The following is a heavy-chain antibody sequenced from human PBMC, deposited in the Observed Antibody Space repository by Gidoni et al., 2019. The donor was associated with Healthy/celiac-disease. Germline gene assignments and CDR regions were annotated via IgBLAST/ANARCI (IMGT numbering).Heavy chain of an antibody. CDR1: GFTFSSYG. D-gene: IGHD3-10*01. CDR2: IWYDGSNK. Sequence: QVQLVESGGGVVQPGRSLRLSCAASGFTFSSYGMHWVRQAPGKGLEWVAVIWYDGSNKYYADSVKGRFTISRDNSKNTLYLKMNSLRAEDKAVYYCARDPYGSGSSDFDYWGQGTLVNVSS. J-gene: IGHJ4*02. CDR3: ARDPYGSGSSDFDY. V-gene: IGHV3-33*01.